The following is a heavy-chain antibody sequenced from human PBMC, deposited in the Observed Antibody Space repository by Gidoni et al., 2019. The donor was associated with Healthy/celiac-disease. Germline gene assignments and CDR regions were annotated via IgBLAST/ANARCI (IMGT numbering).Heavy chain of an antibody. CDR3: ARERRSSSSGNYGMDV. V-gene: IGHV1-46*01. CDR1: VYTFTSYY. CDR2: INPSGGST. Sequence: QVQLVQSGAEVKKPGASVTVSCKASVYTFTSYYMHWLRQAPGQGLEWMGIINPSGGSTSYAQKFQGRVTMTRDTSTSTVYMELSSLRSEDTAVYYCARERRSSSSGNYGMDVWGQGTTVTVSS. D-gene: IGHD6-6*01. J-gene: IGHJ6*02.